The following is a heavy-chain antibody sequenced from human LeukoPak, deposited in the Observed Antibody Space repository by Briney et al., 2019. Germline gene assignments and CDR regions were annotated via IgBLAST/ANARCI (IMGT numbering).Heavy chain of an antibody. Sequence: SETLSLTCTVSGGSISSSSYYWGWIRQPPGKGLEWIGSIYYSGSTYYNPSLKSRVTISVDTSKNQFSLKLSSVTAADTAVYYCARDSGSYFDYWGQGTLVTVSS. J-gene: IGHJ4*02. CDR3: ARDSGSYFDY. CDR2: IYYSGST. CDR1: GGSISSSSYY. D-gene: IGHD1-26*01. V-gene: IGHV4-39*07.